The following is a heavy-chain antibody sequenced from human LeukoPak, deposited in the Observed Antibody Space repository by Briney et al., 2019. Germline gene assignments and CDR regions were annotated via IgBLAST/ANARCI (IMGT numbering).Heavy chain of an antibody. CDR3: AKDRFSGSPNWFDP. J-gene: IGHJ5*02. D-gene: IGHD3-3*01. Sequence: GGSLRLSCAASGFTFSSYGMHWVRQAPGKGLEWVAVISYDGSNKYYADSVKGRFTISRDNSKNTLYLQMNSLRAEDTAVYYCAKDRFSGSPNWFDPWGQGTLVTVSS. CDR2: ISYDGSNK. V-gene: IGHV3-30*18. CDR1: GFTFSSYG.